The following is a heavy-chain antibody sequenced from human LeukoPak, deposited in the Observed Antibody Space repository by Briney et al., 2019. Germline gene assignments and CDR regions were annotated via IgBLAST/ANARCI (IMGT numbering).Heavy chain of an antibody. CDR1: GYTFTGYY. Sequence: VASVKVSCKASGYTFTGYYMHWVRQAPGQGLEWMGWINPNSGGTNYAQKFQGRVTMTRDTSISTAYMELSRLRSDDTAVYYCARGSYYYGSGSYSRGVDVWGQGTTVTVSS. J-gene: IGHJ6*02. V-gene: IGHV1-2*02. CDR2: INPNSGGT. CDR3: ARGSYYYGSGSYSRGVDV. D-gene: IGHD3-10*01.